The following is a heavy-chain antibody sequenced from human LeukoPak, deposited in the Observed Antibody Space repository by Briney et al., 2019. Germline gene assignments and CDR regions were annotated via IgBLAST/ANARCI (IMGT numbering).Heavy chain of an antibody. J-gene: IGHJ3*01. CDR2: IYSCESDT. CDR3: ARYGKSGTYSHGFDV. V-gene: IGHV5-51*01. CDR1: GYSLPRHW. Sequence: GESLKISCEAFGYSLPRHWIGGVRPMPGRGLEFMETIYSCESDTRYRPSFEGRVSISVDKSSNTAYLQWSGLKASDTAMYYCARYGKSGTYSHGFDVWGQGTMVIVSS. D-gene: IGHD2-21*01.